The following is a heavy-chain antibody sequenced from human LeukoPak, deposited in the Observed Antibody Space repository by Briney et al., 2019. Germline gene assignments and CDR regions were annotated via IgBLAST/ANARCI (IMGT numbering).Heavy chain of an antibody. CDR2: IYTSGST. D-gene: IGHD2-15*01. Sequence: SQTLSLTCTVSGGSISSGSCYWSWIRQPAGKGLEWIGRIYTSGSTNYNPSLKSRVTISVDTSKNQFSLKLSSVTAADTAVYYCARCLAGVIDYWGQGTLVTVSS. CDR1: GGSISSGSCY. V-gene: IGHV4-61*02. CDR3: ARCLAGVIDY. J-gene: IGHJ4*02.